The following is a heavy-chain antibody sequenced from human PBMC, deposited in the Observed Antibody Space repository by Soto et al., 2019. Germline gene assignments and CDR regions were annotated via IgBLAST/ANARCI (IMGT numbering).Heavy chain of an antibody. CDR3: ARDGYSGYGYYFDY. CDR2: ISATGTYI. CDR1: GFTFSRYS. V-gene: IGHV3-21*01. D-gene: IGHD5-12*01. J-gene: IGHJ4*02. Sequence: EEQLVESGGGLVKPGGSLRLSCAASGFTFSRYSMNWVRQAPGKGLEWVSAISATGTYIYYADSVRGRFTISRDSAGNSLYLQMNSLRAEDTAVYYCARDGYSGYGYYFDYWGQGTLVTVSS.